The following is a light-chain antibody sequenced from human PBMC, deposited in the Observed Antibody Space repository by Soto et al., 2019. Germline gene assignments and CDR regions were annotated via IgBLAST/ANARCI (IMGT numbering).Light chain of an antibody. CDR3: QQYVSSHPYT. CDR2: GAS. J-gene: IGKJ2*01. CDR1: QSVSSSY. V-gene: IGKV3-20*01. Sequence: EIVLTQSPGTLSLSPGERATLSCRASQSVSSSYLAWYQQKPGQAPRLLIYGASSSAAGIPDRFSCSGSGADFTLTISRLEPEDLEVYYCQQYVSSHPYTFGLGTKLEIK.